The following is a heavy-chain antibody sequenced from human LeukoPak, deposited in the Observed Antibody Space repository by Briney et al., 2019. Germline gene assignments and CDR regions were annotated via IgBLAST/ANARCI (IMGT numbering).Heavy chain of an antibody. CDR1: GFTFSSYA. D-gene: IGHD3-10*01. Sequence: GGSLRLSCAASGFTFSSYAMNWVRQAPGKGLEWVSYISSSSSTIYYADSVKGRFTISRDNAKNSLYLQMNSLRAEDTAVYYCARDSYGSGSYYRIDYWGQGTLVTVSS. V-gene: IGHV3-48*04. CDR2: ISSSSSTI. J-gene: IGHJ4*02. CDR3: ARDSYGSGSYYRIDY.